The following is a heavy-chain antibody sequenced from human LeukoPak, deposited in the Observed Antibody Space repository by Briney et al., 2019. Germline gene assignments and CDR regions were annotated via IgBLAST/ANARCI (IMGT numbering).Heavy chain of an antibody. V-gene: IGHV1-8*01. CDR2: MYPNSGNT. Sequence: ASVKVSCKASGYTFTSYDINWVRQATGQGLEWMGWMYPNSGNTGYAQKFQGRVTMTRNTSISTAYMELSSLRSEDTAVYYCARGKTTGYYYDSSGYYNWGQGTLVTVPS. D-gene: IGHD3-22*01. CDR1: GYTFTSYD. CDR3: ARGKTTGYYYDSSGYYN. J-gene: IGHJ4*02.